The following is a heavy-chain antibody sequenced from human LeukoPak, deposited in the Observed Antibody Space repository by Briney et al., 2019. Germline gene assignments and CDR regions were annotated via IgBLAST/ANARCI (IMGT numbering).Heavy chain of an antibody. V-gene: IGHV1-2*02. Sequence: ASVKVSCKASGYTFTGYYMHWVRQAPGQGLEWMGWINPNSGGINYAQKFQGRVTMTRDTSISTAYMELSRLRSDDTAVYYCARDALTLKRGSRITIFGVTHWGQGTLVTVSS. CDR1: GYTFTGYY. J-gene: IGHJ4*02. CDR2: INPNSGGI. D-gene: IGHD3-3*01. CDR3: ARDALTLKRGSRITIFGVTH.